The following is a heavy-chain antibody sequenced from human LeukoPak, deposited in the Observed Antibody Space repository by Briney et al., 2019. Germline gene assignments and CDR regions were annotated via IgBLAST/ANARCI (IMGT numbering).Heavy chain of an antibody. V-gene: IGHV1-18*01. CDR3: ARGVTTSFDY. J-gene: IGHJ4*02. CDR2: ISTNNGNT. Sequence: GASVTVSCKTFGYTFTSYGISWVRQAPGQGLEWMGWISTNNGNTNYVQNLQGRVTMTTDTSTSTAYMELRSLKSDDTAVYYCARGVTTSFDYWGQGTLVTVSS. CDR1: GYTFTSYG. D-gene: IGHD4-17*01.